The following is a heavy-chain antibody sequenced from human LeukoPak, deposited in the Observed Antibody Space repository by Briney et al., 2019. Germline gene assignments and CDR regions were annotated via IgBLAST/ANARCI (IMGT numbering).Heavy chain of an antibody. V-gene: IGHV1-2*02. D-gene: IGHD3-9*01. CDR3: ARNAGYYDILTGYYRDHYFDC. Sequence: VASVKVSCKASGYTFTGYYMHWVRQAPGQGLEWMGWINPNSGGTNYAQKFQGRVTMTRDTSISTAYMELSRLRSDDTAVYYCARNAGYYDILTGYYRDHYFDCWGQRTLVTVAS. J-gene: IGHJ4*02. CDR2: INPNSGGT. CDR1: GYTFTGYY.